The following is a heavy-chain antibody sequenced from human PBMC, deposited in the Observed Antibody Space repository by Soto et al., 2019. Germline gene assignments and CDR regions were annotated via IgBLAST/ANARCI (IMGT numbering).Heavy chain of an antibody. Sequence: EVQLVESGGGLVQPGGSLRLSCSASGFTFSSYAMHWVRQAPGKGLEYVSAISSNGGSTYYADSVKDRFTISRDNSKNTLYLQMSSLRAEDTAVYYCVKDTTVTTHYYYYGMDVWGQGTTVTVSS. CDR2: ISSNGGST. CDR1: GFTFSSYA. J-gene: IGHJ6*02. V-gene: IGHV3-64D*08. D-gene: IGHD4-17*01. CDR3: VKDTTVTTHYYYYGMDV.